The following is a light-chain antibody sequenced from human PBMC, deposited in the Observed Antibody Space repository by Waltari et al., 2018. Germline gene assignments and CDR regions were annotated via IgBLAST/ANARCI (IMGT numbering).Light chain of an antibody. CDR1: QGVSSK. CDR2: DVS. J-gene: IGKJ4*01. Sequence: EIVMTQSPVTLYVSPGERATISCRASQGVSSKLAWYQQKFGQAPKVLIYDVSTRATGTPARFSGTGSGTEVTLIISSLQSEDFALYYCQQDYNWPLTFGGGTKVEIK. CDR3: QQDYNWPLT. V-gene: IGKV3-15*01.